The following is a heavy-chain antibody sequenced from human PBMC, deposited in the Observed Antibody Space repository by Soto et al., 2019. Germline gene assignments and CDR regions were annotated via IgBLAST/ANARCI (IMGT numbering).Heavy chain of an antibody. CDR2: INSDGSST. J-gene: IGHJ4*02. Sequence: GGSLRLSCAASGFTFSSYWMHWVRQAPGKGLVWVSRINSDGSSTSYADSVKGRFTISRDNAKNTLYLQMNSLSAEDAAVYYGARVVRDYGSGSYLFDYWGQGTLVTVSS. D-gene: IGHD3-10*01. V-gene: IGHV3-74*01. CDR1: GFTFSSYW. CDR3: ARVVRDYGSGSYLFDY.